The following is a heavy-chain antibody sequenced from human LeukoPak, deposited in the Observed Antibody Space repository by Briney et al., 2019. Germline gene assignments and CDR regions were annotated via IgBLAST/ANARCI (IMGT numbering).Heavy chain of an antibody. Sequence: SETLSLTCTVSGGSISSYYWSWIRQPAGKGLEWIGRIYTSGSTNYNPSLKSRVTMSVDTSKNQFSLKLKSVTAEDTAVYYCARGGYYGWGNDFRFDPWGQGTLVTVSS. J-gene: IGHJ5*02. CDR1: GGSISSYY. V-gene: IGHV4-4*07. CDR2: IYTSGST. CDR3: ARGGYYGWGNDFRFDP. D-gene: IGHD3-10*01.